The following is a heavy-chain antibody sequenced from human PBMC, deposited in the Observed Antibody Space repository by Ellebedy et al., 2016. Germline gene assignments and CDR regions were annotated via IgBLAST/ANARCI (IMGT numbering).Heavy chain of an antibody. CDR1: GFTVSSNY. D-gene: IGHD2-15*01. V-gene: IGHV3-53*01. J-gene: IGHJ4*02. CDR3: ARASPLSRDFDY. CDR2: IYSGGST. Sequence: GESLKISXAASGFTVSSNYMNWVRQAPGKGLEWVSLIYSGGSTYYADSVKGRFTISRDNSKNTLYLQMNSLRAEDTAVYYCARASPLSRDFDYWGQGTLVTVSS.